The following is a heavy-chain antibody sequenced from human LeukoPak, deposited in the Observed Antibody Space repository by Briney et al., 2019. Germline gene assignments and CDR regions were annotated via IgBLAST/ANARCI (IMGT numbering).Heavy chain of an antibody. CDR1: GGSFSGYY. CDR2: INHSGST. V-gene: IGHV4-34*01. CDR3: ARGPSITMVRGVKPFDY. Sequence: PSDTLSLTCAVYGGSFSGYYWSWIRQPPGKGLEWIGEINHSGSTNYNPSLKSRVTISVDTSKNQFSLKLSSVTAADTAVYYCARGPSITMVRGVKPFDYWGQGTLVTVSS. D-gene: IGHD3-10*01. J-gene: IGHJ4*02.